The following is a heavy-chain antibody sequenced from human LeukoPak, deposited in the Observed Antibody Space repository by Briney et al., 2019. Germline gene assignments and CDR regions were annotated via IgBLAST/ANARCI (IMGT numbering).Heavy chain of an antibody. D-gene: IGHD3-22*01. Sequence: GRSLRLSCAASGFTFSSYGMHWVRQAPGKGLEWVAVIWYDGSNKYYADSVKGRFTISRDNSKNTLYLQMNSLRAEDTAVYYCARDRLYYDSSGGFDYWGQGTLVTVSS. CDR2: IWYDGSNK. J-gene: IGHJ4*02. V-gene: IGHV3-33*01. CDR1: GFTFSSYG. CDR3: ARDRLYYDSSGGFDY.